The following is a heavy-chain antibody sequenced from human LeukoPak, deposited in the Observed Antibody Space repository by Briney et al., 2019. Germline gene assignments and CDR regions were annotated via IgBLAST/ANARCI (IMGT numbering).Heavy chain of an antibody. Sequence: PGGSLRLSCAASGFTLSSYSMNWVRQAPGKGLEWVSSISSSSSYIYYADSVRGRFTISRDDARDSLYLQMNSLRVEDTAIYYCATVNRYALESWGPGTLVTVSS. V-gene: IGHV3-21*04. D-gene: IGHD3-16*02. CDR3: ATVNRYALES. CDR1: GFTLSSYS. J-gene: IGHJ4*02. CDR2: ISSSSSYI.